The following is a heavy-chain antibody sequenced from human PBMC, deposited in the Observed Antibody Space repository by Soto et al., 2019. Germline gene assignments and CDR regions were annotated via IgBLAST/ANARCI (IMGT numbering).Heavy chain of an antibody. D-gene: IGHD6-19*01. Sequence: GASVKVSCKASGYTFTSYAMHWVRQAPGQRLEWMGWINAGNGNTKYSQKFQGRVTITRDTSASTAYMELSSLRSEDTAVYYCATDSSGWYYFDYWGQGTLVTVSS. CDR2: INAGNGNT. J-gene: IGHJ4*02. CDR3: ATDSSGWYYFDY. CDR1: GYTFTSYA. V-gene: IGHV1-3*01.